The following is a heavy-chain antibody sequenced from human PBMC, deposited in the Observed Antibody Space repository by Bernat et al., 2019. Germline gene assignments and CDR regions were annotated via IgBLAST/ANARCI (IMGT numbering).Heavy chain of an antibody. CDR2: IYYSGST. Sequence: QLQLQESGPGLVKPSETLSLTCTVSGGSISSSSYYWGWIRQPPGKGLEWIGSIYYSGSTYYNASLKSRVTISVDTSKNQFSLKLSSVTAADTAVYYCARQRSSSWYSPFEYWGQGTLVTVSP. D-gene: IGHD6-13*01. CDR1: GGSISSSSYY. CDR3: ARQRSSSWYSPFEY. V-gene: IGHV4-39*01. J-gene: IGHJ4*02.